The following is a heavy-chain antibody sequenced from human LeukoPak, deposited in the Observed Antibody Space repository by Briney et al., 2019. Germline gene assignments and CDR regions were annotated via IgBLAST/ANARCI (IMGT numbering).Heavy chain of an antibody. CDR2: ISAYSGNT. J-gene: IGHJ4*02. Sequence: ASVKVSCKASGYNFISYGISWVRQAPGQGLEWMGWISAYSGNTNFAQKFQGRVTMTTDTSTTTAYMELRSLRSDDTAVYYCARFTPRLSREKFDYWGQGTLVAVSS. CDR1: GYNFISYG. CDR3: ARFTPRLSREKFDY. D-gene: IGHD3-3*02. V-gene: IGHV1-18*01.